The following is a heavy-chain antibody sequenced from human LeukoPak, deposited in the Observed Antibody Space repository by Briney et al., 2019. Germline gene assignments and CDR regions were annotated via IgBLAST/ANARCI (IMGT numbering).Heavy chain of an antibody. J-gene: IGHJ6*02. Sequence: SETLSLTCTVSGGSISSYYWSWIRQPPGKGLEWIGYIYYSGSTNYNPSLKGRVTISVDTSKNQFSLKLSSVTAADTAVYYCARGIAAAEPFYYYYGMDVWGQGTTVTVSS. CDR1: GGSISSYY. CDR3: ARGIAAAEPFYYYYGMDV. D-gene: IGHD6-13*01. CDR2: IYYSGST. V-gene: IGHV4-59*01.